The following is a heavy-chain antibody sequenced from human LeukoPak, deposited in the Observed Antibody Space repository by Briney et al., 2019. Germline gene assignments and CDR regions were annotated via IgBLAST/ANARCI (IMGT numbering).Heavy chain of an antibody. CDR2: MNPNSGNT. D-gene: IGHD3-16*01. V-gene: IGHV1-8*01. Sequence: ASVKVSCKASGYTFTSYDINWVRQATGRGLEWMGWMNPNSGNTVYAQKFQGRVTMTRNTSISTAYMELSSLRSEDTAVYYCARGRGFGGVSPDFDYWGQGTLVTVSS. CDR3: ARGRGFGGVSPDFDY. CDR1: GYTFTSYD. J-gene: IGHJ4*02.